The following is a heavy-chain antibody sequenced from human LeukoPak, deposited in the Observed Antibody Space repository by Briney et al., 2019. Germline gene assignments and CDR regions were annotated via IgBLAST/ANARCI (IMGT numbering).Heavy chain of an antibody. Sequence: TGRSLRLSCADSEVTFSSYAMHWVRQAPEKGLEWVALISYDGSNKEYADSVKGRFTISRDNSKNSLYLQMNSLRGEDTAVYYCARGMDYDILAGPPDYWGQGTLVTVSS. CDR1: EVTFSSYA. CDR3: ARGMDYDILAGPPDY. CDR2: ISYDGSNK. J-gene: IGHJ4*02. V-gene: IGHV3-30*04. D-gene: IGHD3-9*01.